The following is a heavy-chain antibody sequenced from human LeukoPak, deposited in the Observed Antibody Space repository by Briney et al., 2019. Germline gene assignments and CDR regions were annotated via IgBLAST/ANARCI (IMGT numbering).Heavy chain of an antibody. CDR2: MNPNSGNT. D-gene: IGHD6-13*01. Sequence: ASVKVSCKASGYTFTSYDINWVRQATGQGLEWMGWMNPNSGNTGYAQKFQGRGTMTRNTSISTAYMELSSLRSEDTAVYYCARGKVRAAAGVRSYYFDYWGQGTLVTVSS. J-gene: IGHJ4*02. CDR3: ARGKVRAAAGVRSYYFDY. CDR1: GYTFTSYD. V-gene: IGHV1-8*01.